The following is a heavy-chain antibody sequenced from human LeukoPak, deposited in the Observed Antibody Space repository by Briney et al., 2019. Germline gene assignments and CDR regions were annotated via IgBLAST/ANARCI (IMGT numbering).Heavy chain of an antibody. CDR3: VRSYQPGGWFAP. CDR2: INEDGGEI. CDR1: GFTFSNSW. J-gene: IGHJ5*02. V-gene: IGHV3-7*01. D-gene: IGHD2-21*01. Sequence: GGSLRLSCAASGFTFSNSWMTWVRQAPKKGLEWVASINEDGGEIHYVDSVKGRFTISRDNAKNSLYLQMNSLTAEDTAVHYCVRSYQPGGWFAPWGQGTLVTVSA.